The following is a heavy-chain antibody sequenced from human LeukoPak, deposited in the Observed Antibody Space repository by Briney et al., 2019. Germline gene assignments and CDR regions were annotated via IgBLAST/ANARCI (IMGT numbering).Heavy chain of an antibody. Sequence: ASVKVSCKASGYRFTDHYIHWVRQAPGQGLKWMGWIYPKSGGTSYAQKFQGRVTMTRDSSISTAYMELTRLRSDDTAVYYCARGALDVSRGIGLYNWFDPLGQGTLVTVSS. CDR3: ARGALDVSRGIGLYNWFDP. V-gene: IGHV1-2*02. D-gene: IGHD3-16*01. J-gene: IGHJ5*02. CDR2: IYPKSGGT. CDR1: GYRFTDHY.